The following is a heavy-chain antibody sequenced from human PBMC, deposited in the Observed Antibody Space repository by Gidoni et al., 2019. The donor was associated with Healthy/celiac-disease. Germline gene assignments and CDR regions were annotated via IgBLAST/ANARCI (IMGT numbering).Heavy chain of an antibody. Sequence: VQLVESGGGVVKPGRSLRLSWAESGFTFSSYGMHWVRQAPGKGLGWVAVIWYDGSNKYYADSVKGRFTISRDNSKNTLYLQMNSLRAEDTAVYYCARGKVRRYFDLWGRGTLVTVSS. J-gene: IGHJ2*01. V-gene: IGHV3-33*01. CDR2: IWYDGSNK. CDR1: GFTFSSYG. CDR3: ARGKVRRYFDL.